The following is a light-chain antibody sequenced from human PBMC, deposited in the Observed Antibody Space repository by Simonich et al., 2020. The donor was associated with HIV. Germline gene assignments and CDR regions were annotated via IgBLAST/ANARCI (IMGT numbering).Light chain of an antibody. Sequence: IVLTQTPLSLSVTPGQPASISCKSSQSLLHSTGYNYLDWYLPQPGHSPQLLLYLGSNRASGVPARFSVSGSGTEFTLKSSRVEAEDVGVYYCMQALQTPLTFGGGTKVEIK. V-gene: IGKV2-28*01. J-gene: IGKJ4*01. CDR3: MQALQTPLT. CDR1: QSLLHSTGYNY. CDR2: LGS.